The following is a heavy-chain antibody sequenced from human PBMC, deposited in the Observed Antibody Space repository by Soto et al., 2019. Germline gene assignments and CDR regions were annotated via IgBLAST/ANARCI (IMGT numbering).Heavy chain of an antibody. D-gene: IGHD1-26*01. V-gene: IGHV4-31*03. Sequence: QVQLQESGPGLVKPSQTLSLTCTVSGDSISSGGYYWSWIHQHPGKGLEWIGYIYYSGTTYYNPSLESRVSISADTSENQFSLKVKSVTVADTAVYYCASTYYTGDSGPYDYWGQGTLVTVSS. J-gene: IGHJ4*02. CDR3: ASTYYTGDSGPYDY. CDR1: GDSISSGGYY. CDR2: IYYSGTT.